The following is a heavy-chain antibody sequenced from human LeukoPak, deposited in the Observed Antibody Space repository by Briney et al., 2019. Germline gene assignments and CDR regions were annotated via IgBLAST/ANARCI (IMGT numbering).Heavy chain of an antibody. V-gene: IGHV4-59*01. CDR1: GVSISTYY. J-gene: IGHJ4*02. D-gene: IGHD1-26*01. Sequence: PSGTLSLTCSVSGVSISTYYWIWIRQPPAKGLEWMGFFSYSGSTKYNPSLKSRVTMSVDTSKNQFSLKLNSVTAADTAVYYCARMYSGTSYYFDYWGQGTLVTVSS. CDR3: ARMYSGTSYYFDY. CDR2: FSYSGST.